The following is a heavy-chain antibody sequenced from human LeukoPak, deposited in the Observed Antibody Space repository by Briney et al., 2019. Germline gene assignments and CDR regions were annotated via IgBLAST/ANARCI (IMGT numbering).Heavy chain of an antibody. CDR1: GFTFSSLG. V-gene: IGHV3-23*01. CDR3: AKCILAGYYKGYMAV. CDR2: ISGSGGST. D-gene: IGHD3-9*01. Sequence: GALRLSCAASGFTFSSLGMSWVRQAPGKGMEWVSAISGSGGSTYSADSVKGRFTIPRDNSKNTLYLQMNSLRAEDTAVYYCAKCILAGYYKGYMAVWGKGTTVT. J-gene: IGHJ6*03.